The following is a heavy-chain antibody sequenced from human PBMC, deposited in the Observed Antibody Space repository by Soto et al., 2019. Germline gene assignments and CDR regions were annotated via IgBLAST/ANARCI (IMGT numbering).Heavy chain of an antibody. D-gene: IGHD2-2*01. CDR1: GFTFSSYA. CDR3: ARDQIDIVVVPAAMQGQLDTAMGPDY. Sequence: GGSLRLSCAASGFTFSSYAMHWVRQAPGKGLEWVAVISYDGSNKYYADSVKGRFTISRDNSKNTLYLQINSLRAEDTAVYYCARDQIDIVVVPAAMQGQLDTAMGPDYWGQGTLVTVSS. CDR2: ISYDGSNK. V-gene: IGHV3-30-3*01. J-gene: IGHJ4*02.